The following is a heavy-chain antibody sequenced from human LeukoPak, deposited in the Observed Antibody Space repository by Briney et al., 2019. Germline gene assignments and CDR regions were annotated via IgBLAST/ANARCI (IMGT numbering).Heavy chain of an antibody. CDR3: ARDEGGYYFDY. V-gene: IGHV3-74*01. J-gene: IGHJ4*02. CDR2: INTDGSSP. D-gene: IGHD3-16*01. CDR1: GFTFSAYW. Sequence: GGSLRLSCAASGFTFSAYWMHWVRQAPGKGLVWVSRINTDGSSPTYAASVKGRFTISRDNAKNTLYLQMNSLRAEDTAVYYCARDEGGYYFDYWGQGTLVTVSS.